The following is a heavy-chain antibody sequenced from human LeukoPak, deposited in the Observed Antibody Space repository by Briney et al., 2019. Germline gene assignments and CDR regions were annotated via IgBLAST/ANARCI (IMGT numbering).Heavy chain of an antibody. D-gene: IGHD3-3*01. CDR1: GFTFSSYW. CDR3: ARVFWSGPLDFDN. J-gene: IGHJ4*02. V-gene: IGHV3-7*01. Sequence: AGSLRLSCAASGFTFSSYWMSWVRQAPGKGLEWVANIKQDGSEKYYVDSVKGRYTISRDNAKNSLYLQMISLRADATAVYYFARVFWSGPLDFDNWGQGTLVTVSS. CDR2: IKQDGSEK.